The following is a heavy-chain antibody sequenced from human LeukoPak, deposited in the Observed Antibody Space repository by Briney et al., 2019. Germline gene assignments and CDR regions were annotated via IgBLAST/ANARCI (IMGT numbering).Heavy chain of an antibody. J-gene: IGHJ4*02. V-gene: IGHV1-69*13. CDR3: ARASPYYDYFDY. CDR2: IIPIFGTA. CDR1: GGTFSSYA. D-gene: IGHD3-3*01. Sequence: WASVKVSCKASGGTFSSYAISWVRQAPGQGLEWMGGIIPIFGTANYAQKFQGRVTITADESTSTAYMELSSLRAEDTAVYYWARASPYYDYFDYWGQGTLVTVSS.